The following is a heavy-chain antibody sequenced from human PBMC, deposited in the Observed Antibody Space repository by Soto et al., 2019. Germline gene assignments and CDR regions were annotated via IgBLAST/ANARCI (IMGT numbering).Heavy chain of an antibody. J-gene: IGHJ4*02. Sequence: GESLKISCKGSGDRLTSYWINWVRQMPGKGLEWMGRIDPYDSNTIYSPSLQGHVTISPDKSANTAYLHWSSLKTSDTAIYYCAEPSASYRPQDYWGQGTVVTVAS. CDR3: AEPSASYRPQDY. D-gene: IGHD3-16*02. CDR2: IDPYDSNT. CDR1: GDRLTSYW. V-gene: IGHV5-10-1*01.